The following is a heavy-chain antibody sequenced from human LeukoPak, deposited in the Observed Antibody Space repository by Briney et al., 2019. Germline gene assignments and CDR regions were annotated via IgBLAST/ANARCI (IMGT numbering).Heavy chain of an antibody. CDR3: ARVPYSSGWFDY. Sequence: KFQSRVTITRDTSASTAYMELSSLRSEDTAVYYCARVPYSSGWFDYWGQGTLVTVSS. V-gene: IGHV1-3*01. D-gene: IGHD6-19*01. J-gene: IGHJ4*02.